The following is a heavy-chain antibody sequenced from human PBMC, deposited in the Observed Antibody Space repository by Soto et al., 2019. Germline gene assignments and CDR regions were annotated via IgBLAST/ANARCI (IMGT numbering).Heavy chain of an antibody. J-gene: IGHJ4*02. CDR2: VRNKANSYTT. CDR3: VRNLASGGTYYFDY. Sequence: EVQLVESGGGLVEPGGSLRLSCAASGFTFSDHYMDWVRQAPGKGLEWIGRVRNKANSYTTEYAASVRGRFTVSRDDSTTSLYLQMNSLKTEDTAMYYCVRNLASGGTYYFDYWGQGTLVTVSS. CDR1: GFTFSDHY. D-gene: IGHD2-15*01. V-gene: IGHV3-72*01.